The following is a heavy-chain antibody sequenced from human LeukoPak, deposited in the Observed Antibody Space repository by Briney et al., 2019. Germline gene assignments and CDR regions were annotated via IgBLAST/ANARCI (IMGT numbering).Heavy chain of an antibody. D-gene: IGHD1-26*01. V-gene: IGHV4-59*01. J-gene: IGHJ4*02. CDR2: IYYSGST. CDR1: GGSISSYY. CDR3: ARDSPDSANLVYFDY. Sequence: PSETLSLTCTVSGGSISSYYWSWIRQPPGKGLEWIGYIYYSGSTNYNPSLKSRVTISVDTSKNQFSLKLSSVTAADTAVYYCARDSPDSANLVYFDYWGQGTLVTVSS.